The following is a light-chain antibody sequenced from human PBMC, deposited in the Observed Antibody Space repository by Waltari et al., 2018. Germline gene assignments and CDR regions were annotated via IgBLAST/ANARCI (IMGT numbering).Light chain of an antibody. CDR2: GVS. V-gene: IGKV3-15*01. Sequence: EIVMTQSPATLSVSPGDRATLSCRASQTVSRNLAWYQQKPGQAPRLLIYGVSPRATGNPARVRGRGFGAEFTLTNRRLQSGDFAVLYCQEYNGWAPLTFGGGTKVEIK. J-gene: IGKJ4*01. CDR3: QEYNGWAPLT. CDR1: QTVSRN.